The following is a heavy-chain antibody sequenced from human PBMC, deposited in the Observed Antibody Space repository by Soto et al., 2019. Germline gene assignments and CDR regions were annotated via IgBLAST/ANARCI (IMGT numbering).Heavy chain of an antibody. CDR3: ARVPGP. V-gene: IGHV4-39*07. D-gene: IGHD7-27*01. Sequence: SETLSLTCTVSGGTISSSSYYWGWIRQPPGKGLEWIGYIYHSGSTYYNPSLKSRVTISVDRSKNQFSLKLSSVTAADTAVYYCARVPGPWGQGTLVTVSS. CDR1: GGTISSSSYY. CDR2: IYHSGST. J-gene: IGHJ5*02.